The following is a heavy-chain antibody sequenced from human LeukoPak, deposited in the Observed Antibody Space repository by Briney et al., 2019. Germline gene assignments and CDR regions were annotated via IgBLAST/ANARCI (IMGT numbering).Heavy chain of an antibody. CDR1: GFTFDEYG. CDR2: ISWNGYST. D-gene: IGHD3-3*01. Sequence: GGSLRLSCAASGFTFDEYGTSWVRQAPGKGLEWVAGISWNGYSTGYADSLKGRFTISRDNAKNSLFLHMNTLGAEDTALYYCARVPLRFLEWANYYFDYWGQGTLVTVSS. V-gene: IGHV3-20*04. J-gene: IGHJ4*02. CDR3: ARVPLRFLEWANYYFDY.